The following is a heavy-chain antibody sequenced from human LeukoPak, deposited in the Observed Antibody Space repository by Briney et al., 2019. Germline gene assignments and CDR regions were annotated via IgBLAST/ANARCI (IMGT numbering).Heavy chain of an antibody. CDR2: IKPDGSAK. V-gene: IGHV3-7*01. J-gene: IGHJ4*02. D-gene: IGHD1-14*01. CDR3: ARDVAYNAFDY. CDR1: GFTFSSSW. Sequence: PGGSLRLSCAASGFTFSSSWMTWLREAPGKGLEWVANIKPDGSAKNYVGFVQGRFTISRDNTKNSVYLQMSSLRVEDTAVYFCARDVAYNAFDYWGQGTLVTVSS.